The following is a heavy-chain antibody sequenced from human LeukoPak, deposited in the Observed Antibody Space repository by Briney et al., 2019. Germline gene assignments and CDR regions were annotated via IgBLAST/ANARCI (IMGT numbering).Heavy chain of an antibody. CDR2: ISYDGSNK. D-gene: IGHD6-13*01. CDR3: ARVSSWTEEPDTGLDH. J-gene: IGHJ4*02. V-gene: IGHV3-30*09. Sequence: GGSLRLSCAASGFTFSSYAMHWVRQAPGKGLEWVAVISYDGSNKYYADSVKGRFAISRDNSKNTLYLQMNSLRAEDTAVYYCARVSSWTEEPDTGLDHWGQGTLVTVSS. CDR1: GFTFSSYA.